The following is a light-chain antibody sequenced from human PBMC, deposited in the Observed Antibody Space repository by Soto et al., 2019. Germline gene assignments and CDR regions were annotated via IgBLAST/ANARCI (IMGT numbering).Light chain of an antibody. CDR3: QQYGNSPQT. CDR2: GAS. CDR1: QTVTSNY. V-gene: IGKV3-20*01. J-gene: IGKJ1*01. Sequence: EIVLTQSPGTLSLSPGERATLSCGASQTVTSNYLAWYQQKPGQAPRLLIYGASSRATGIPNRFSGSGSGTDFTLTISRLEPEDFAVYYCQQYGNSPQTFGQGTKVDIK.